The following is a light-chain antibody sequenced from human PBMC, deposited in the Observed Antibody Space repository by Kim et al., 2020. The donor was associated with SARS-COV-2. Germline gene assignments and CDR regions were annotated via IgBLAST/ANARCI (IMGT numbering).Light chain of an antibody. V-gene: IGKV2-30*01. CDR1: QSLEYSDGNTY. CDR2: KVS. Sequence: DVEMTQSPHSLPVTPGQPASISCRSSQSLEYSDGNTYLNWFQQRPGQSPRRLIYKVSNRDSGVPDRFSGSGSGTDFTLQISRVEAEDVGVYYCMQGTHWPPITFGQGTRLEIK. CDR3: MQGTHWPPIT. J-gene: IGKJ5*01.